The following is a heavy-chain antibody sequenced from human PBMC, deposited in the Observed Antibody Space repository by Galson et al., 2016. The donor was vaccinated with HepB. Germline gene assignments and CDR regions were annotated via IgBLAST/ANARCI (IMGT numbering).Heavy chain of an antibody. Sequence: SVKVSCKASGGTFSSYAISWVRQAPGHGLEWMGGIIPILRTANCTQRFQGRVTITADESMSTAYLELNSLRSEDTAIYYCARDPVLYGDFVSYGMDVWGQGTTVTVSS. J-gene: IGHJ6*02. D-gene: IGHD4-17*01. CDR3: ARDPVLYGDFVSYGMDV. CDR1: GGTFSSYA. CDR2: IIPILRTA. V-gene: IGHV1-69*13.